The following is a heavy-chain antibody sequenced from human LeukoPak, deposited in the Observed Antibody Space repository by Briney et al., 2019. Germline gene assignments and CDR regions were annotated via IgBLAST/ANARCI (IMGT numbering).Heavy chain of an antibody. Sequence: SETLSLTCAVYGGSFSGYYWSWIRQPPGKGLEWIGEINHSGSTNYNPSLKSRVTISVDTSKNQFSLKLSPVTAADTAVYYCAGYDSSGYYYIYWGQGTLVTVSS. CDR2: INHSGST. CDR1: GGSFSGYY. D-gene: IGHD3-22*01. V-gene: IGHV4-34*01. J-gene: IGHJ4*02. CDR3: AGYDSSGYYYIY.